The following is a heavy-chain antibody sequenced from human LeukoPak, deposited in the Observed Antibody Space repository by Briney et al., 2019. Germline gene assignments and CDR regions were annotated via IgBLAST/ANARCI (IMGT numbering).Heavy chain of an antibody. V-gene: IGHV6-1*01. CDR2: TYYRSKWYN. CDR3: ASGYSYGYQHPPGGY. CDR1: GDSFSSNSAA. Sequence: SQTLSLTCAISGDSFSSNSAAWNWIRQSPSRGLEWLGRTYYRSKWYNDYAASVKSRITINPDTSKNQFSLQLNSVTPEDTAVYYCASGYSYGYQHPPGGYWGQGTLVTVSS. J-gene: IGHJ4*02. D-gene: IGHD5-18*01.